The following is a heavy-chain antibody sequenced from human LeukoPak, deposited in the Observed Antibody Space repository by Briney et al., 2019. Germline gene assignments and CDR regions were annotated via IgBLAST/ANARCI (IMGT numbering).Heavy chain of an antibody. CDR2: IKQDGRET. J-gene: IGHJ4*02. CDR1: GCTFSGYW. Sequence: PGGSLRLSCAASGCTFSGYWMSWVRQAPGKGLEVVAKIKQDGRETYYVESVKGRFTIPKDNAKNSLYQQMNSLRAEDTAVYYCPRERIFSYWGQGTLATVSS. CDR3: PRERIFSY. V-gene: IGHV3-7*01.